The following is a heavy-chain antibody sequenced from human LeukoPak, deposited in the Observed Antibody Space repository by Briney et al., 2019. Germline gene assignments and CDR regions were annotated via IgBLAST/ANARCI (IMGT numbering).Heavy chain of an antibody. CDR3: ARVSTIFGVEFLDS. D-gene: IGHD3-3*01. Sequence: SVKVSCKAPGGTFNSYATSWVRQAPGQRLEWMGGIIPISHTTTYAQKFQGRVTITTDESTSTAYMELSSLRSEDTAMYYCARVSTIFGVEFLDSWGQGTLVTVSS. CDR1: GGTFNSYA. CDR2: IIPISHTT. J-gene: IGHJ4*02. V-gene: IGHV1-69*05.